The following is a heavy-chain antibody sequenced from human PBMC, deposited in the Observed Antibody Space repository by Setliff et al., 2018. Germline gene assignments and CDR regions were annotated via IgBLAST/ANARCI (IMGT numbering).Heavy chain of an antibody. V-gene: IGHV4-4*07. J-gene: IGHJ4*02. Sequence: SETLSLTCTVSGASLTGNYWTWIRQPAGKGLEWIGHIYIGGSANYNPSLKSRVTISVDTSKNQFSLKLSSVTATDTAVYYCARDLGHGGDSDYWGQGILVTVSS. CDR1: GASLTGNY. D-gene: IGHD2-21*02. CDR3: ARDLGHGGDSDY. CDR2: IYIGGSA.